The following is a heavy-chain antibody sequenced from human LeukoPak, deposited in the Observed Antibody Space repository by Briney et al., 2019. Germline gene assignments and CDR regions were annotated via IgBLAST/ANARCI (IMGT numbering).Heavy chain of an antibody. J-gene: IGHJ3*02. V-gene: IGHV3-30*02. Sequence: PGGSLRLSCVASRFTFIDYGMHWVRQAPGKGLEWVAFIRDDGTDKYYADSMKGRFTISRDNSKSPLYLQMNSLRAEDTAVYYCARRAGPGTIDAFDIWGQGTMVTVSS. CDR3: ARRAGPGTIDAFDI. D-gene: IGHD1-1*01. CDR1: RFTFIDYG. CDR2: IRDDGTDK.